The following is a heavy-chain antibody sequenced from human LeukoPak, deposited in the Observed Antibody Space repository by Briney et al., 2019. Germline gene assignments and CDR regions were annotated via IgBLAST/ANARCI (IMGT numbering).Heavy chain of an antibody. V-gene: IGHV1-2*02. CDR1: GYTFTGYY. Sequence: ASVKVSCKASGYTFTGYYMRWVRQAPGQGLEWMGWINPNSGGTNYAQKFQGRVTMTRDTSISTAYMELSRLRSDDTAVYYCARSRTGSGFLFDYWGQGTLVTVS. J-gene: IGHJ4*02. CDR3: ARSRTGSGFLFDY. CDR2: INPNSGGT. D-gene: IGHD3-10*01.